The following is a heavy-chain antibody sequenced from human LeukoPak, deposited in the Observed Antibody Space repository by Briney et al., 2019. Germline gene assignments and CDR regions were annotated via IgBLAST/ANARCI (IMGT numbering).Heavy chain of an antibody. CDR2: IKSKTDGGTT. V-gene: IGHV3-15*07. CDR1: GFTFSNAW. CDR3: TTDNYGSGSHADY. D-gene: IGHD3-10*01. J-gene: IGHJ4*02. Sequence: GGSLRLSCAASGFTFSNAWMNWVRQAPGKGLEWVGRIKSKTDGGTTDYAAPVKGRFTISRDDSKNTLYLQMNSLKTEDTAVYYCTTDNYGSGSHADYWSQGTLVTVSS.